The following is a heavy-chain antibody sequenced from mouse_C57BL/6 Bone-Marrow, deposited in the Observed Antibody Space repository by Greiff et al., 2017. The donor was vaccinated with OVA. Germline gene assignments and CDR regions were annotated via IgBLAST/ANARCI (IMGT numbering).Heavy chain of an antibody. J-gene: IGHJ2*01. CDR2: IYPGDGDT. CDR3: AREVYYYGSRAFDY. V-gene: IGHV1-82*01. D-gene: IGHD1-1*01. CDR1: GYAFSSSW. Sequence: QVQLQQSGPELVKPGASVKISCKASGYAFSSSWMNWVKQRPGKGLEWIGRIYPGDGDTNYNGKFKGKATLTADKSSSTAYMQLSSLTSEDSAVYFCAREVYYYGSRAFDYWGQGTTLTVSS.